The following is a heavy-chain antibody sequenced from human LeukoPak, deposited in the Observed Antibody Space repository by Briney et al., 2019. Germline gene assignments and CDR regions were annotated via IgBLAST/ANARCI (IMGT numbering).Heavy chain of an antibody. CDR2: INHSADP. D-gene: IGHD1-14*01. CDR1: GGSFSGYY. V-gene: IGHV4-34*01. Sequence: SETLSLTCDVSGGSFSGYYWTWIRQPPGKGLEWMGEINHSADPNYNPSLKTRLSLSLDTSKNQISLKMRSVTAADTAVYYCARGRNWQTSYHFCMDVWGNGTTVTVSS. J-gene: IGHJ6*03. CDR3: ARGRNWQTSYHFCMDV.